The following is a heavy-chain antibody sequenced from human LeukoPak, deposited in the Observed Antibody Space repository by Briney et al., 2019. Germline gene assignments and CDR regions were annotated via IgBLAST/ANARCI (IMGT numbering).Heavy chain of an antibody. J-gene: IGHJ4*02. V-gene: IGHV1-69*05. D-gene: IGHD1-14*01. Sequence: VASVKVSCKASGYTFTSYGISWVRQAPGQGLEWMGGIIPIFGTANYAQKFQGRVTITTDESTSTAYMELSSLRSEDTAVYYCARSVLQRYNWNHGDYWGQGTLVTVSS. CDR2: IIPIFGTA. CDR3: ARSVLQRYNWNHGDY. CDR1: GYTFTSYG.